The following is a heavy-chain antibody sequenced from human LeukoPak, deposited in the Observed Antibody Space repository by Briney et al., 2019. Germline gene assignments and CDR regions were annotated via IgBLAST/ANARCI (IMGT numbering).Heavy chain of an antibody. Sequence: ASVKVSCTASGYTFTGYYMHWVRQAPGQGLEWMGWINPNSGGTNYAQKFQGRVTMTRDTSISTAYMELSRLRSDDTAVYYCASPDCSSTSCPPYYYYGMDVWGQGTTVTVSS. V-gene: IGHV1-2*02. CDR1: GYTFTGYY. D-gene: IGHD2-2*01. CDR2: INPNSGGT. J-gene: IGHJ6*02. CDR3: ASPDCSSTSCPPYYYYGMDV.